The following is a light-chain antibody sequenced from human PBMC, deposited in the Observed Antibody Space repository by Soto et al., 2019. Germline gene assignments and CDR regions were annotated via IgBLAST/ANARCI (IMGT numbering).Light chain of an antibody. Sequence: SYELTQPPSVSVSPGQTARISCSGDALAKQYGSWYQQKPGQAPVLVISEDTERPSGIPERFSGSSSGTTVTLTINGVQAEDEADYFCQSSDSSDNYVMFGGGTKLTVL. J-gene: IGLJ3*02. CDR1: ALAKQY. V-gene: IGLV3-25*03. CDR2: EDT. CDR3: QSSDSSDNYVM.